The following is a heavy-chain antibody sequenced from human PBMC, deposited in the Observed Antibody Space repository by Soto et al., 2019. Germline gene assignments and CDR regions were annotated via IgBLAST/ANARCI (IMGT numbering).Heavy chain of an antibody. CDR1: GGFVNSVNNY. J-gene: IGHJ5*02. V-gene: IGHV4-30-4*01. CDR3: ARVPFSSFGVADPPVGWFDP. Sequence: QVHLQESGPGLVKPSQTLSLTCTVSGGFVNSVNNYWSWIRQPPGKGLEWLGYIFYTGSTYYNPSLRSPLTISIDTSTNRFSLKLTSVTAAVTAVYYCARVPFSSFGVADPPVGWFDPWGQGTLVTVSS. D-gene: IGHD3-3*01. CDR2: IFYTGST.